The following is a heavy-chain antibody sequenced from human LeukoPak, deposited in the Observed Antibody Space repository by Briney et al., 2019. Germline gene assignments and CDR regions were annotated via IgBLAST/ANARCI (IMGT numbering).Heavy chain of an antibody. CDR3: ATLAVAGRDAFDI. Sequence: GGSLRLSCAASGFTFSSYSMNWVRQAPGKGLEWVSSISSSSSYIYYADSVKGRFTISRDNAKNSLYLQMNSLGAEDTAVYYCATLAVAGRDAFDIWGQGTMVTVSS. V-gene: IGHV3-21*01. D-gene: IGHD6-19*01. J-gene: IGHJ3*02. CDR2: ISSSSSYI. CDR1: GFTFSSYS.